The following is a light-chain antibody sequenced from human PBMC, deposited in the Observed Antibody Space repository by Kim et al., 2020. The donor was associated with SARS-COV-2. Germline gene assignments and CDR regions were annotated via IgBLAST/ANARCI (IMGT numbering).Light chain of an antibody. V-gene: IGLV3-21*04. CDR1: HIGSKS. CDR3: QVWDSSSDHRV. CDR2: YDS. Sequence: APGKTARITCGGNHIGSKSVHWYQQKPGQAPVLVIYYDSDRPSGSPERFSGSKSGNTATLTISRVEAGDEADYYCQVWDSSSDHRVFGGGNQLTVL. J-gene: IGLJ3*02.